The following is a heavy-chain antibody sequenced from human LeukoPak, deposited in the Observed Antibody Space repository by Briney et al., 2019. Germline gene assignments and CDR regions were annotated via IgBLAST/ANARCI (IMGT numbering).Heavy chain of an antibody. D-gene: IGHD4-17*01. CDR2: INPSGGST. CDR1: GYTFTSYY. V-gene: IGHV1-46*01. CDR3: ARDLESYGDSPQ. Sequence: GASVTVSCKASGYTFTSYYMHWVRQAPGQGLEWMGIINPSGGSTSYAQKFQGRVTMTRDTSTSTVYMELSSLRSEDTAVYYCARDLESYGDSPQWGQGTLVTVSS. J-gene: IGHJ4*02.